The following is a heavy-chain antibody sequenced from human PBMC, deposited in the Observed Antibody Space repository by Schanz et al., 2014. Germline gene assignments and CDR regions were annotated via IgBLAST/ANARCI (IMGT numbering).Heavy chain of an antibody. J-gene: IGHJ4*02. CDR2: IGDDGADK. CDR1: GFSFSTHW. Sequence: VQLVESGGGLVQPGGSVRLSCGASGFSFSTHWMAWVRQAPGKGLEWVANIGDDGADKYYLDSVRGRFTISRDNTKNFLHLEMNNLRAEDTAVYYCARALRHGYCNVVGCQNGGWFDIWGQGTLVIVSS. D-gene: IGHD2-2*03. V-gene: IGHV3-7*01. CDR3: ARALRHGYCNVVGCQNGGWFDI.